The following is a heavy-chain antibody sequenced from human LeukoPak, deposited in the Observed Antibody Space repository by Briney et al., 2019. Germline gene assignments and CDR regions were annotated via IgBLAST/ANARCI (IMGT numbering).Heavy chain of an antibody. V-gene: IGHV4-59*08. D-gene: IGHD4-23*01. CDR2: SYFTGNP. CDR3: AGLRSTVAWASFDY. J-gene: IGHJ4*02. Sequence: SETLSLTCIVSGSISSYYWTWIRQPPGKGREWIGHSYFTGNPNYNPSLKSRVTISVDPPKNQFSLKLTSVTAADTAVYYCAGLRSTVAWASFDYWGQGILATVSS. CDR1: GSISSYY.